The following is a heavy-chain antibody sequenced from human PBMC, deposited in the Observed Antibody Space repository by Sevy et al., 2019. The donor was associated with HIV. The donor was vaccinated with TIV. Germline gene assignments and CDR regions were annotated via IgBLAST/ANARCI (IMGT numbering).Heavy chain of an antibody. J-gene: IGHJ3*01. Sequence: GGSLRLSCAASGFDFSTYDMHWVRQAPGKGLEWVAFISFDGSDKWYVDSVKGRFTISRDNSKNTLDVQMNTLRDEDTAVYYCANRERSYYDSSGNYDAFDVWGQGTSVIVSS. CDR3: ANRERSYYDSSGNYDAFDV. CDR1: GFDFSTYD. D-gene: IGHD3-22*01. CDR2: ISFDGSDK. V-gene: IGHV3-33*03.